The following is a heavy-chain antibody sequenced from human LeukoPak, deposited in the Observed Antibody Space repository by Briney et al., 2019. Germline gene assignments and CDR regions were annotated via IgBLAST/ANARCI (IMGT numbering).Heavy chain of an antibody. D-gene: IGHD5-18*01. CDR1: GGSISSYY. Sequence: SETLSLTCTVSGGSISSYYWSWIRQPPGKGLEWIGYIYTSGSTNYNPSLKSRVTISVDTSKNQFSLKLSPVTAADTAVYYCARHAPGYSNINWFDPWGQGTLVTVSS. J-gene: IGHJ5*02. CDR2: IYTSGST. V-gene: IGHV4-4*09. CDR3: ARHAPGYSNINWFDP.